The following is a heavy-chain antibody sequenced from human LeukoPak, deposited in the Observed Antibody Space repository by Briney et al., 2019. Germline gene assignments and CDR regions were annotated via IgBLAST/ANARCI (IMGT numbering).Heavy chain of an antibody. D-gene: IGHD3-22*01. CDR3: ARGGVYYDSSGHSGFDY. CDR2: ISYDGSNK. V-gene: IGHV3-30*04. Sequence: GGSLRLSCAASGFTFSSYAMHWVRQAPGKGLEWVAVISYDGSNKYYADSVKGRFTISRDNSENTLYLQMNSLRAEDTAVYYCARGGVYYDSSGHSGFDYWGQGTLVTVSS. J-gene: IGHJ4*02. CDR1: GFTFSSYA.